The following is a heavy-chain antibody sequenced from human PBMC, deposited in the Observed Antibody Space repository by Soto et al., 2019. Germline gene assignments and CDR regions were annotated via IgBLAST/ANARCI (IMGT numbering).Heavy chain of an antibody. Sequence: QVQLVQSGAEVKKPGSSVKVTCKASGGTFSSNAISWVRQAPGQGLEWMGGIIPIFGTAHYAQKFQGRVTFTAAEPTSPAPRRLSSLNPEATPVYYSAPGGGGYGSAPRSSFEFWGREPWSPSPQ. CDR2: IIPIFGTA. D-gene: IGHD5-18*01. V-gene: IGHV1-69*12. CDR3: APGGGGYGSAPRSSFEF. J-gene: IGHJ4*02. CDR1: GGTFSSNA.